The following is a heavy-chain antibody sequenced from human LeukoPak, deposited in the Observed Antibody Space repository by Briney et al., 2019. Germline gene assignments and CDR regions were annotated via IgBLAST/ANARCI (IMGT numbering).Heavy chain of an antibody. CDR1: GYSVTTLAN. J-gene: IGHJ4*02. CDR3: AREKALIDHYDFTGYDWEY. Sequence: PSETLSLICTVSGYSVTTLANWGWIRQSPRKVLEWVASIYHGGSTYYNPSLRGRVTISMDTSKNQISLRLTSVTAADTAVYYCAREKALIDHYDFTGYDWEYWGQGSLVIVSS. CDR2: IYHGGST. V-gene: IGHV4-38-2*02. D-gene: IGHD3-22*01.